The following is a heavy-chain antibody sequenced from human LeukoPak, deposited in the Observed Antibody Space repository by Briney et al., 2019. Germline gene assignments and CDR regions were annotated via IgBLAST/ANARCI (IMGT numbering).Heavy chain of an antibody. CDR2: INPNSGGT. D-gene: IGHD3-10*01. V-gene: IGHV1-2*02. Sequence: ASVKVSCKASGYTFTGYYMHWVRQAPGQGLEWMGWINPNSGGTNYAQKFQGRVTMTRDTSISTAYMELSRLRSDDTAVYYCAREPSDYYGSGGDAFDIWGQGTMVTVSS. CDR1: GYTFTGYY. J-gene: IGHJ3*02. CDR3: AREPSDYYGSGGDAFDI.